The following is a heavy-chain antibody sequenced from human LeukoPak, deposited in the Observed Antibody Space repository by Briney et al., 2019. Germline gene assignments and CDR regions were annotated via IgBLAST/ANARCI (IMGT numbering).Heavy chain of an antibody. CDR1: GFTFSSYE. V-gene: IGHV3-48*03. Sequence: GGSLRLSCAASGFTFSSYEMNWVRQAPGKGLEWVSYISSSGSTIYYADSVKGRFTISRDNAKNSLYLQMNSLRAEDTAVYYFARDLYYYDSSGYSLWGQGTLVTVSS. CDR3: ARDLYYYDSSGYSL. CDR2: ISSSGSTI. J-gene: IGHJ4*02. D-gene: IGHD3-22*01.